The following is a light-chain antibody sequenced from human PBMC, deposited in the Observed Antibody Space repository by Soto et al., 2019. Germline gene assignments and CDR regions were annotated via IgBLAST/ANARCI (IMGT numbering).Light chain of an antibody. V-gene: IGLV2-14*01. J-gene: IGLJ1*01. Sequence: QSVLTQPASVSGSPGQSITISCTGSRSDVGAYNSVSWYQHHPGKVPKLMISAVSNRPSGVSNRFSGSKSGNTASLTISGLQAEDEADYYCASLTTSNLVFGTGTKLTVL. CDR2: AVS. CDR1: RSDVGAYNS. CDR3: ASLTTSNLV.